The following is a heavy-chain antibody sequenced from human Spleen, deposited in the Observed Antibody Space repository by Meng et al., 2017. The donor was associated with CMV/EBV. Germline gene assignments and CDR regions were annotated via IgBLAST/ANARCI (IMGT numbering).Heavy chain of an antibody. CDR3: ARGPRGYSYEKDWFDP. CDR1: GGSFSGYY. Sequence: GSLRLSCAVYGGSFSGYYLSWIRQSPGKGLEWIGYIYYSGSTNYNPSLKSRVTISVDTSKNHFSLKLSSVTAADTAVYYCARGPRGYSYEKDWFDPWGQGTLVTVSS. J-gene: IGHJ5*02. CDR2: IYYSGST. V-gene: IGHV4-59*01. D-gene: IGHD5-18*01.